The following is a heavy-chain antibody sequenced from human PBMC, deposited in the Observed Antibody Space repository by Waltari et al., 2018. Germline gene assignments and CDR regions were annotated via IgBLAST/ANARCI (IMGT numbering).Heavy chain of an antibody. CDR3: ARDRWGESHGYGY. CDR2: INPNKGAT. V-gene: IGHV1-2*02. J-gene: IGHJ4*02. Sequence: QVQLVQSGVEVKKPGASVRVSCKASGYTFTVYYPHWIRQAPGPGPEWMGWINPNKGATRYAQKFQGRVTMTRDTSINTAYLEVTSDDTAVYFCARDRWGESHGYGYWGRGTLVTVSS. CDR1: GYTFTVYY. D-gene: IGHD7-27*01.